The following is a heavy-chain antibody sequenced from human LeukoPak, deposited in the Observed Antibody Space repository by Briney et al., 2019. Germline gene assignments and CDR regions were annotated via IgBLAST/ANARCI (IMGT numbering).Heavy chain of an antibody. CDR1: GYTFTSYG. CDR3: AAGGNRGYYYYYMDV. V-gene: IGHV1-18*01. Sequence: GASVKVSCKASGYTFTSYGISWVRQAPGQGLEWMRWISAYNGNTNYAQKLQGRVTMTTDTSTSTAYMELRSLRSDDTAVSYCAAGGNRGYYYYYMDVWGKGTTVTVSS. J-gene: IGHJ6*03. CDR2: ISAYNGNT. D-gene: IGHD4-23*01.